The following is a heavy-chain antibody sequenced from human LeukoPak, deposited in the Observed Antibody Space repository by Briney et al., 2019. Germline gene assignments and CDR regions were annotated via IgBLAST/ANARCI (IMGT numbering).Heavy chain of an antibody. J-gene: IGHJ4*02. Sequence: PGGSLRHSCAASGFTFSSYAMSWVRQAPGKGLEWVSAISGSGGSTYYADSVKGRFTISRDNSKNTLYLQMNSLRAEDTAVYYCAKVYDSSGYSSTLYYFDYWGQGTLVTVSS. CDR3: AKVYDSSGYSSTLYYFDY. D-gene: IGHD3-22*01. CDR1: GFTFSSYA. V-gene: IGHV3-23*01. CDR2: ISGSGGST.